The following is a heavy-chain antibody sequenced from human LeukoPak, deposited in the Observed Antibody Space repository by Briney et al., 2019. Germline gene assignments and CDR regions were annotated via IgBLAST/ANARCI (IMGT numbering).Heavy chain of an antibody. CDR1: GGSISSRGYY. Sequence: SETLSLTCTVSGGSISSRGYYWGWIRQPPGKGPEWIGTITYSGSTYFSPSVKSRVTMSMDTSKNQFSLKLSSVTAADTAVYYCARRGDSYALFDYWGQGTLVTVSS. D-gene: IGHD5-18*01. CDR2: ITYSGST. V-gene: IGHV4-39*01. CDR3: ARRGDSYALFDY. J-gene: IGHJ4*02.